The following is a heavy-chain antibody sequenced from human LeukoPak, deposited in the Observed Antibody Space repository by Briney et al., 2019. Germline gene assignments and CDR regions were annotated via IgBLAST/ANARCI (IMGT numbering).Heavy chain of an antibody. CDR1: GFTFSSYW. CDR3: ARGRGIAEWFDP. CDR2: IKQDGSEK. J-gene: IGHJ5*02. V-gene: IGHV3-7*01. Sequence: GGSLRLSCAPSGFTFSSYWMSWVRQAPGKGLEWVANIKQDGSEKYDVDSVKGRFTISRDNAKNSLYLQMNSLRAEDTAVYYCARGRGIAEWFDPWGQGTLVTVSS. D-gene: IGHD6-13*01.